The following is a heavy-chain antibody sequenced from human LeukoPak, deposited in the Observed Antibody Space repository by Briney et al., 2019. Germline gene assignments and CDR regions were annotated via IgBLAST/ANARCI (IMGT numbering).Heavy chain of an antibody. Sequence: SVKVSCKASGGTFSSYAINWVRQAPGQGLEWMGGIIPIFGTANYAQKFQGRVTITTDESTSTAYMELSSLRSEDTAVYYCAREGETEDSSVDYYYYMDVWGKGTTVTVSS. CDR2: IIPIFGTA. CDR3: AREGETEDSSVDYYYYMDV. CDR1: GGTFSSYA. D-gene: IGHD6-6*01. V-gene: IGHV1-69*05. J-gene: IGHJ6*03.